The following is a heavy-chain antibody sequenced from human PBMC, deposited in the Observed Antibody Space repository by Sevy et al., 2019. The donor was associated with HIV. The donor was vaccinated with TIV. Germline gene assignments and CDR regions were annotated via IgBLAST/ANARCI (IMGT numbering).Heavy chain of an antibody. CDR1: GFSFSDYY. D-gene: IGHD1-1*01. CDR2: ISSRSTYI. V-gene: IGHV3-11*06. CDR3: ARERNTYGQGYFDY. J-gene: IGHJ4*02. Sequence: GGSLRLSCAVSGFSFSDYYMSWIRQAPGKGLEWVSDISSRSTYIKYADSVKGRFTISRDNAKNSLSLQMNSLRADDTAVYYCARERNTYGQGYFDYWGQGTLVTVS.